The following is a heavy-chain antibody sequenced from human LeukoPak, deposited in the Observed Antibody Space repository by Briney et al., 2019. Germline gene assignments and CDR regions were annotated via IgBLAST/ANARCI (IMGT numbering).Heavy chain of an antibody. CDR2: INPNSGGT. Sequence: ASVKVSCKASGYTFTGYYMHWVRQAPGQGLEWMGWINPNSGGTDYPQKFQGRVPITRDNSITTAYMERSSLRSDDTAVYSCARGPPLTATHWFYFDCWGEGTLVSVSS. V-gene: IGHV1-2*02. J-gene: IGHJ4*02. CDR3: ARGPPLTATHWFYFDC. D-gene: IGHD1-7*01. CDR1: GYTFTGYY.